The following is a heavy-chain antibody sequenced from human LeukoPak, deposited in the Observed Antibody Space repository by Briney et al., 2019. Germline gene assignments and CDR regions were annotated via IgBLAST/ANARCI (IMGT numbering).Heavy chain of an antibody. J-gene: IGHJ3*02. Sequence: SETLSLTCTVSGGSISSSSYYWGWIRQPPGKGLEWIGSIYYSGSTYYNPSLKSRVTISVDTSKNQFSLKLSSVTAADTAVYYCARHPGIVGATRTFDIWGQGTMVTVSS. CDR2: IYYSGST. D-gene: IGHD1-26*01. CDR1: GGSISSSSYY. CDR3: ARHPGIVGATRTFDI. V-gene: IGHV4-39*01.